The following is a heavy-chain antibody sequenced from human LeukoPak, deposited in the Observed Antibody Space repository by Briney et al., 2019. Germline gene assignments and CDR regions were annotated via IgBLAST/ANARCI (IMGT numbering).Heavy chain of an antibody. J-gene: IGHJ4*02. CDR2: ISYDGSNK. V-gene: IGHV3-30*18. D-gene: IGHD2-15*01. Sequence: GGSLRLSCAASGFTFSSYGMHWVRQAPGKGLEWVAVISYDGSNKYYADSVKGRFTISRDNSKNTLYLQMNSLRAEDTAVYYCAKGPAYCSGGSCYSSPLNYWGQGTLVTVSS. CDR3: AKGPAYCSGGSCYSSPLNY. CDR1: GFTFSSYG.